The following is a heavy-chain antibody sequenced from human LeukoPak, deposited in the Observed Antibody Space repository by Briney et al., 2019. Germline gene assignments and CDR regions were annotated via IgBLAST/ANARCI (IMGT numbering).Heavy chain of an antibody. CDR1: GFTFSSYA. J-gene: IGHJ2*01. V-gene: IGHV3-64*01. CDR3: ARVVTFGYFDL. CDR2: ISSNGGST. Sequence: GGSLRLSCSASGFTFSSYAMHWVRQAPGKGLEYVSAISSNGGSTYYANSVKGRFTISRDNSKNTLYLQMGSLRAEDMAVYYCARVVTFGYFDLWGRGTLVTVSS.